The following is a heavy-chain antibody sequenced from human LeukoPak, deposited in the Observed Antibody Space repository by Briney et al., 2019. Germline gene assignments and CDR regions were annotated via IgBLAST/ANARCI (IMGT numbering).Heavy chain of an antibody. CDR2: IGYDGSGK. CDR3: GREGTDAFDI. D-gene: IGHD1-26*01. J-gene: IGHJ3*02. CDR1: GFTFSSYG. Sequence: PGGSLRLSCAASGFTFSSYGIHWVRQAPGKGLEWVAFIGYDGSGKYYGDSVKGRFTISRDNSKNTLYLQMNSLKLEDTAVYYCGREGTDAFDIWGQGTMVTVSS. V-gene: IGHV3-30*02.